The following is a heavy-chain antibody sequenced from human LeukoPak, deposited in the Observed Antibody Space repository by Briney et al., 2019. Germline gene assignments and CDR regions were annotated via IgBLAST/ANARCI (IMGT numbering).Heavy chain of an antibody. Sequence: GGSLRLSCAASGFTFSSYAMHWVRQAPGKGLEWVAVISYDGSNKYYADSVKGRFTISRDNSKNTLYLQMNSLRAEDTAVYYCARVLVVGHFDYWGREPWSPSPQ. J-gene: IGHJ4*02. CDR3: ARVLVVGHFDY. D-gene: IGHD2-2*01. CDR1: GFTFSSYA. V-gene: IGHV3-30-3*01. CDR2: ISYDGSNK.